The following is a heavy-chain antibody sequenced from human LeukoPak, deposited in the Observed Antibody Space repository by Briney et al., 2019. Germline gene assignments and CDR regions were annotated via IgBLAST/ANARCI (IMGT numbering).Heavy chain of an antibody. CDR3: ARDRCSSSSCYSDYYYGMDL. D-gene: IGHD2-2*02. J-gene: IGHJ6*02. CDR1: GGSISSYY. V-gene: IGHV4-59*12. Sequence: PSETLSLTCTVSGGSISSYYWSWIRQPPGKGLEWIGYIYYSGSTNYNPSLKSRVTISVDTSKNQFSLKLSSVTAADTAVYYCARDRCSSSSCYSDYYYGMDLWGQGTTVTVSS. CDR2: IYYSGST.